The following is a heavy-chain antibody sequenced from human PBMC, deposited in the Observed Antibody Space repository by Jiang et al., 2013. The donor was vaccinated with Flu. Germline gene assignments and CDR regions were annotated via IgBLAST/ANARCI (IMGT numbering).Heavy chain of an antibody. V-gene: IGHV4-39*01. CDR2: MHHGGTN. D-gene: IGHD4-17*01. J-gene: IGHJ5*02. CDR1: GGSISGSDY. CDR3: ARHTALDYDDYVGWFDP. Sequence: GLVKPSETLSLTCTVSGGSISGSDYWGWIRQPPGKGLEWIGSMHHGGTNYHNPSLKSRGTISVDTSKNQMSLKLRSVTAADTAVYYCARHTALDYDDYVGWFDPWGQGTLVTVSS.